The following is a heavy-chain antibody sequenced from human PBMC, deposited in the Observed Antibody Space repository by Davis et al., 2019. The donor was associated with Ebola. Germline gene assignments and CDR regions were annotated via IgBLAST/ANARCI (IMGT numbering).Heavy chain of an antibody. Sequence: PGGSLRLSCAASGFTFSSYSMNWVRQAPGKGLEWVSSISSSSSYIYYADSVKGRFTISRDNAKNSLYLQMNSLRAEDTAVYYCARVGHSKAYYYGMDVWGQGTTVTVSS. CDR3: ARVGHSKAYYYGMDV. V-gene: IGHV3-21*01. D-gene: IGHD4-11*01. CDR2: ISSSSSYI. J-gene: IGHJ6*02. CDR1: GFTFSSYS.